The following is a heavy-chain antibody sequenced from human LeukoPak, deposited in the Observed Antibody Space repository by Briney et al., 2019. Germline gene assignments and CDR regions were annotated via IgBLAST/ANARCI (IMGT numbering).Heavy chain of an antibody. J-gene: IGHJ4*02. D-gene: IGHD2-21*02. CDR1: GFTFSSYW. Sequence: GGSLRLSCAASGFTFSSYWMHWVRQAPGKGLVWVSRINSDGSSTSYADSVKGRFTISRDNAKNTLYLQMNSLRAEDTAVYYCARVWGCGGDCYSYDFDYWGQGTLVTVSS. V-gene: IGHV3-74*01. CDR2: INSDGSST. CDR3: ARVWGCGGDCYSYDFDY.